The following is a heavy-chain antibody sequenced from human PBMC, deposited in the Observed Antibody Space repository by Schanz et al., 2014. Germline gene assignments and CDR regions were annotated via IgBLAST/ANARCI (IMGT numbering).Heavy chain of an antibody. D-gene: IGHD5-12*01. J-gene: IGHJ4*02. CDR1: GFTFSSYW. CDR3: ARDFHGYGPHLDY. CDR2: LWHDGSKK. Sequence: VQLVESGGGLVQPGGSLRLSCAASGFTFSSYWMHWVRQVPGKGLVWVAILWHDGSKKYYADSVKGRFTVSRDNSKNTLYLQLNSLRAEDTAVYYCARDFHGYGPHLDYWGQGSLVTVSS. V-gene: IGHV3-33*08.